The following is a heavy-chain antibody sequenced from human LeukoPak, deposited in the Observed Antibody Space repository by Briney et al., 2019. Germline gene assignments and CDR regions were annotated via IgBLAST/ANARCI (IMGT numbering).Heavy chain of an antibody. CDR2: ISSSGSTI. Sequence: GGSLRLSCAASGFTFSDYYMSWIRQAPGKGLEWVSYISSSGSTIYSADSVKGRFTISRDNAKNSLYLQMNSLRAEDTAVYYCASGYSYLYYFDYWGQGTLVTVSS. V-gene: IGHV3-11*01. CDR1: GFTFSDYY. CDR3: ASGYSYLYYFDY. D-gene: IGHD5-18*01. J-gene: IGHJ4*02.